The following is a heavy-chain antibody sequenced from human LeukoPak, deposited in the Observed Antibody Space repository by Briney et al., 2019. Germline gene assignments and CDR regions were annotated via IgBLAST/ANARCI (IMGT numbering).Heavy chain of an antibody. CDR1: GGSISSYY. V-gene: IGHV4-4*07. CDR2: IYTSEST. CDR3: ARLNGDYDWGNWFDP. Sequence: SETLSLTCTVSGGSISSYYWGWIRQPAGKGLEWIGRIYTSESTNYNPSLKSRVTISVDKSKNQFSLKLTSVTAADTAVYYCARLNGDYDWGNWFDPWGQGTLVTVSS. J-gene: IGHJ5*02. D-gene: IGHD4-17*01.